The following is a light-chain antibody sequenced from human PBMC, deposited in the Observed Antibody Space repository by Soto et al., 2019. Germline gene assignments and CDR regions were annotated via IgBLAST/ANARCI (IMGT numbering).Light chain of an antibody. CDR2: GAS. J-gene: IGKJ5*01. Sequence: IVVTESPATLSVSTGERATLSCRASQSVSSNLALYQQKPGQAPRLLIYGASIRATGIPDRFSGSGSGTDFTLTISRLEPEDFAVYYCQQYGSSPITFGQGTRLEIK. V-gene: IGKV3-20*01. CDR1: QSVSSN. CDR3: QQYGSSPIT.